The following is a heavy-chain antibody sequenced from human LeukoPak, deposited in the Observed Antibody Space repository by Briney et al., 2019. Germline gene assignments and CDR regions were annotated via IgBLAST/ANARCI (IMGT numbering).Heavy chain of an antibody. CDR3: ASWPYYDILTGYSPYFDY. V-gene: IGHV3-48*03. CDR2: ISSSGSTI. D-gene: IGHD3-9*01. J-gene: IGHJ4*02. CDR1: GFTFSSYE. Sequence: PGGSLRLSCAASGFTFSSYEMNWVRQAPGKGLEWVSYISSSGSTIYYADSVKGRSTISRDNAKNSLYLQMNSLRAEDTAVYYCASWPYYDILTGYSPYFDYWGQGTLVTVSS.